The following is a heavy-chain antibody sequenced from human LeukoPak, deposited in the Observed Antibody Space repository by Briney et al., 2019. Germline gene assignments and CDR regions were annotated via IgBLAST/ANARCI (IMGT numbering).Heavy chain of an antibody. D-gene: IGHD3-3*01. CDR1: GLTFSNYG. CDR3: AKVGGVVIPGSF. V-gene: IGHV3-30*18. Sequence: GGSLRLSCATSGLTFSNYGVHWVRQAPGKGLEWVAFISYDGSNKYYVDSVKGRFTISRDNSKNTLYLQMNSLRAEDTAVYFCAKVGGVVIPGSFWGQGTLVTISS. CDR2: ISYDGSNK. J-gene: IGHJ4*02.